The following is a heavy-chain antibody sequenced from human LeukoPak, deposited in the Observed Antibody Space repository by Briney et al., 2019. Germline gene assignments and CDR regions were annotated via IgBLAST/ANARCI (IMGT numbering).Heavy chain of an antibody. CDR2: IYYSGST. CDR3: ARLREDMWMYASTHYYMDV. D-gene: IGHD2-15*01. Sequence: PSETLSLTCTVSGGSISSSSYYWGWIRQPPGKGLEWIGSIYYSGSTYYNPSLKSRVTISVDTSKNQFSLKLSSVTAADTAVYYCARLREDMWMYASTHYYMDVWGKGTTVTVSS. V-gene: IGHV4-39*01. J-gene: IGHJ6*03. CDR1: GGSISSSSYY.